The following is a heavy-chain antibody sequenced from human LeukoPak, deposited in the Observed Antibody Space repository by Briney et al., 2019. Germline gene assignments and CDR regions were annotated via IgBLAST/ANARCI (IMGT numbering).Heavy chain of an antibody. D-gene: IGHD3-3*01. V-gene: IGHV4-59*01. CDR2: IYYSGST. J-gene: IGHJ4*02. CDR3: ARGYDFWSGPFDY. Sequence: SETQSLTCTVSGGSISSYYWSWIRQPPGKGLEWIGYIYYSGSTNYNPSLKSRVTISVDTSKNQFSLKLSSVTAADTAVYYCARGYDFWSGPFDYWGQGTLVTVSS. CDR1: GGSISSYY.